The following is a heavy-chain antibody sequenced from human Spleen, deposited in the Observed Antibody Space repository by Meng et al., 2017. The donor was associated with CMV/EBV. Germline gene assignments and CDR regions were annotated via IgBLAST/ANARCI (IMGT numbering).Heavy chain of an antibody. CDR1: GFTFSSYS. CDR3: ARTRGHSSVYYGMDV. D-gene: IGHD5-18*01. CDR2: ISSSSSYI. J-gene: IGHJ6*02. Sequence: GESLKISCAASGFTFSSYSMNWVRQAPGKGLEWVSSISSSSSYIYYADSVEGRFTISRDNAKNSLYLQMNSLRAEDTAIYYCARTRGHSSVYYGMDVWGQGTTVTVSS. V-gene: IGHV3-21*01.